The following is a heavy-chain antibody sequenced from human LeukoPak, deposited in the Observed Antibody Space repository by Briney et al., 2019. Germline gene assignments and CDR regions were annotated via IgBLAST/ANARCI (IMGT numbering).Heavy chain of an antibody. V-gene: IGHV3-30*02. CDR1: GFTFSSYG. D-gene: IGHD2-2*01. CDR3: AKDLVKDIVVVPADFDY. Sequence: GGSLRLSCAASGFTFSSYGMHWVRQAPGKGLEWVAFVRYDGSNKYYADSAKGRFTISRDNSKNTLHPQMNSLRAEDTAVYYCAKDLVKDIVVVPADFDYWGQGTLVTVSS. CDR2: VRYDGSNK. J-gene: IGHJ4*02.